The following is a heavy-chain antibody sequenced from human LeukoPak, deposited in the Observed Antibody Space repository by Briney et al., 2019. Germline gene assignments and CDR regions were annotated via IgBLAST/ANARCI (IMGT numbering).Heavy chain of an antibody. CDR3: ATWVYSSGWSSPPFYD. Sequence: GGSLRLSCAASGFTFSSYEMNWVRQAPGKGLEWVSYISSSGSTIYYADSVKGRFTISRDNANNSLYLQMNSLRAEDTAVYYCATWVYSSGWSSPPFYDWGQGPLVTVSS. CDR1: GFTFSSYE. J-gene: IGHJ4*02. CDR2: ISSSGSTI. D-gene: IGHD6-19*01. V-gene: IGHV3-48*03.